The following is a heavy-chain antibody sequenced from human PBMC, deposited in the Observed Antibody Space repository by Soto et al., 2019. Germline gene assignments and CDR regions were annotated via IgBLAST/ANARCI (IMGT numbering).Heavy chain of an antibody. J-gene: IGHJ6*02. CDR1: GFSFSTYS. CDR3: AREETAWPLAYGLDV. CDR2: ISSRGDT. V-gene: IGHV3-21*01. D-gene: IGHD2-21*02. Sequence: PGGSLRLSCAASGFSFSTYSMNWVRQAPGKGLEWVSSISSRGDTYYADSVKGRFTISRDNAKNSVSLHMDSLRAEDAAVYYCAREETAWPLAYGLDVWGQGTTVTAP.